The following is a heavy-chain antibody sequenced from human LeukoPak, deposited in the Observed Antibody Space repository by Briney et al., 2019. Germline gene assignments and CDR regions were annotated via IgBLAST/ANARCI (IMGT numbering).Heavy chain of an antibody. CDR1: GCTFTSYY. CDR3: AREGMEYQLDY. J-gene: IGHJ4*02. Sequence: ASVKVSCKASGCTFTSYYMHWVRQAPGQGLEWMGIINPSGGSTSYAQKFQGRVTMTRDTSTSTVYMELSSLRSEDTAVYYCAREGMEYQLDYWGQGTLVTVSS. D-gene: IGHD2-2*01. CDR2: INPSGGST. V-gene: IGHV1-46*01.